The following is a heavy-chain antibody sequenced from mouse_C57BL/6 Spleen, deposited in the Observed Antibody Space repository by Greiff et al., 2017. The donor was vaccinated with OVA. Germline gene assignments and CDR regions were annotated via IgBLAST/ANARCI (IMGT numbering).Heavy chain of an antibody. CDR3: AREGTIYDGYYGGFAY. CDR2: FHPYNDDT. CDR1: GYTFTTYP. D-gene: IGHD2-3*01. Sequence: VQGVESGAELVKPGASVKMSCKASGYTFTTYPIEWMKQNHGKSLEWIGNFHPYNDDTKYNEKFKGKATLTVEKSSSTVYLELSRLTSDDSAVYYCAREGTIYDGYYGGFAYWGQGTLVTVSA. J-gene: IGHJ3*01. V-gene: IGHV1-47*01.